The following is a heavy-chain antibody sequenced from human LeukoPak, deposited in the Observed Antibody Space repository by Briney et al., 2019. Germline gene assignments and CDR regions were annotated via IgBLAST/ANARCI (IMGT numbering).Heavy chain of an antibody. V-gene: IGHV4-59*08. Sequence: SETLSLTCTVSGGSISSYYWSRIRQPPGKGLEWIGYIYYSGSTNYNPSLRSRVTISVDTSKNQFSLKLSSVTAADTAVYYCARPGEDPLGDYWGQGTLVTVSS. CDR1: GGSISSYY. D-gene: IGHD3-16*01. J-gene: IGHJ4*02. CDR3: ARPGEDPLGDY. CDR2: IYYSGST.